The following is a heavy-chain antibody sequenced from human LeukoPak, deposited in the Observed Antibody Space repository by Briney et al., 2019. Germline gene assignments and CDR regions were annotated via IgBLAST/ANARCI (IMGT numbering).Heavy chain of an antibody. V-gene: IGHV3-21*04. CDR2: ISSSSSYI. D-gene: IGHD3-10*01. J-gene: IGHJ4*02. CDR1: GFTFSSYS. Sequence: GGSLRLSCAASGFTFSSYSMNWVRQAPGKGLEWVSSISSSSSYIYYADSVKGRFTISRDNAKNSLYLQMNSLRAEDTAVYYCAKDLDTYYYGSGRNYWGQGTLVTVSS. CDR3: AKDLDTYYYGSGRNY.